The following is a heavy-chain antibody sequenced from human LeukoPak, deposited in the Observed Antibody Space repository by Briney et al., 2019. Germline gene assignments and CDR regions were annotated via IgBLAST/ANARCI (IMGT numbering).Heavy chain of an antibody. CDR2: ISSSGTTI. Sequence: PGGSLRLSCAASGFTFSGYEMSWVRQAPGKGLEWVSYISSSGTTIYYADSVKGRFTISRDNARNSLYLQMNSLRAEDTAVYYCATGGMAAAFRFDPRGQGTLVTVSS. V-gene: IGHV3-48*03. CDR3: ATGGMAAAFRFDP. J-gene: IGHJ5*02. CDR1: GFTFSGYE. D-gene: IGHD6-13*01.